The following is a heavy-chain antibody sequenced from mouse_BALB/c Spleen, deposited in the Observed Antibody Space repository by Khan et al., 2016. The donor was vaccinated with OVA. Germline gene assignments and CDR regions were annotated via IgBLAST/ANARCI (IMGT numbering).Heavy chain of an antibody. J-gene: IGHJ4*01. D-gene: IGHD2-3*01. Sequence: EVQLQESGHGLVKPSQSLSLTCTVTGYSITSDYAWNWIRQFPGNKLEWMGYINYSGSANYNPALKSRISITRDTSKNQFFLQLNSVTTADSATYYCARDGSRYNYAMDYWGQGTSVTVSS. CDR2: INYSGSA. CDR1: GYSITSDYA. CDR3: ARDGSRYNYAMDY. V-gene: IGHV3-2*02.